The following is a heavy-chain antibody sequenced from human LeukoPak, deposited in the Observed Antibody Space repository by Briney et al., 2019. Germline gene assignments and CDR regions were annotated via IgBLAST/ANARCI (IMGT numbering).Heavy chain of an antibody. CDR2: ISYDGSNK. Sequence: GGSLRLSCAASGFTVSSNYMSWVRQAPGKGLEWVAVISYDGSNKYYADSVKGRFTISRDNSKNTLYLQMNSLRAEDTALYYCARDLFYYYYYMDVWGKGTTVTVSS. D-gene: IGHD2-21*01. CDR3: ARDLFYYYYYMDV. CDR1: GFTVSSNY. V-gene: IGHV3-30*03. J-gene: IGHJ6*03.